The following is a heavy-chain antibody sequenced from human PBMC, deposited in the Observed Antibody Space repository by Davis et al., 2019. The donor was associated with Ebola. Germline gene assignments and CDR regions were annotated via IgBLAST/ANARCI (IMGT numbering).Heavy chain of an antibody. V-gene: IGHV1-18*01. CDR3: ARERVKQWLELDY. J-gene: IGHJ4*02. CDR2: ISAYNGNT. D-gene: IGHD6-19*01. Sequence: ASVKVSCKASGYTFTSYGISWVRQAPGQGLEWMGWISAYNGNTNYAQKLQGRVTITADKSTSIAYMELSSLRSEDTAVYYCARERVKQWLELDYWGQGTLVTVSS. CDR1: GYTFTSYG.